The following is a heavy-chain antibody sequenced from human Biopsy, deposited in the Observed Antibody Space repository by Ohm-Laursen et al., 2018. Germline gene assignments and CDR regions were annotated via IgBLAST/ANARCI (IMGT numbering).Heavy chain of an antibody. CDR1: GSAFNLNE. CDR2: IYGGDSAV. J-gene: IGHJ3*01. V-gene: IGHV3-48*03. Sequence: SRRLSCTASGSAFNLNEMNWVCQAPGTGKGWISYIYGGDSAVSYADPVMGRFTISRDNAQNSLYLHMNSLRAEDTAVYYCARLNSGTYDASDLWGQGTMVIVSS. CDR3: ARLNSGTYDASDL. D-gene: IGHD1-26*01.